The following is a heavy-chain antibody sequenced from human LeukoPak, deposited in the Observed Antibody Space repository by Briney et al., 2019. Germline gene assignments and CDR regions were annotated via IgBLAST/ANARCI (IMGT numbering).Heavy chain of an antibody. Sequence: GGSLRLSCAASGFTFSTSGMNWVRQAPGKGLQWVAYVSSRSESKYYAASVKGRFTISRDNARNSLYLQMNSLRDDDTAVYYCARVWQLGVWGQGTAVTVSS. CDR3: ARVWQLGV. J-gene: IGHJ6*02. CDR1: GFTFSTSG. V-gene: IGHV3-48*02. D-gene: IGHD3-10*01. CDR2: VSSRSESK.